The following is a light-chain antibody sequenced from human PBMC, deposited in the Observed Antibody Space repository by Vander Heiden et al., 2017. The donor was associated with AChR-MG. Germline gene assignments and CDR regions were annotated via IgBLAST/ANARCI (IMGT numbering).Light chain of an antibody. CDR3: SLIYSGVWV. V-gene: IGLV7-46*01. CDR2: DTY. Sequence: QAVVTQEPSLTVSPGETVTLTCGSSTGAVTTGHHPYWFQQKPGQVPRTLISDTYNKHSRTPARFSASLLGGKAALTLSGAQPEDEADYFCSLIYSGVWVFGGGTKLSVL. J-gene: IGLJ3*02. CDR1: TGAVTTGHH.